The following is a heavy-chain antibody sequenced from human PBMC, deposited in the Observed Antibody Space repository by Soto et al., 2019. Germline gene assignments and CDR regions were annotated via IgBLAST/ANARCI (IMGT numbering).Heavy chain of an antibody. Sequence: SGPTLVNPTQTLTLTCTFSGFSLYTSGVGVGWIRQPPGKALEWLALIYWDDAKRYSPSLKSRVTVTKDTSKNQVVLTMTDMQPTDTATYYCARGDSTGYYPYWGQGTPVTVSS. J-gene: IGHJ4*02. CDR3: ARGDSTGYYPY. D-gene: IGHD3-22*01. CDR1: GFSLYTSGVG. CDR2: IYWDDAK. V-gene: IGHV2-5*02.